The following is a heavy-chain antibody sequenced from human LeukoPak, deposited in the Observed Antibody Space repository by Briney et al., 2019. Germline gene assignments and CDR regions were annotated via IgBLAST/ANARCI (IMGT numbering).Heavy chain of an antibody. J-gene: IGHJ4*02. CDR2: IYYSGST. V-gene: IGHV4-59*01. Sequence: PSETLSLTCTISGGSLNNYYWSWIRQPPGKGLEWIGYIYYSGSTNYNPSLKSRVTISVDTSKNQFSLKLSSVTAADTAVYYCARLASCGGSCYSDRHLDYWGQGTLVTVSS. CDR1: GGSLNNYY. D-gene: IGHD2-15*01. CDR3: ARLASCGGSCYSDRHLDY.